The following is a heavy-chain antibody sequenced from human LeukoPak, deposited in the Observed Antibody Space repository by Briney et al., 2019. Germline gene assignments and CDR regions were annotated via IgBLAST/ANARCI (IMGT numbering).Heavy chain of an antibody. CDR2: MNPNSGNT. CDR3: ARFRIAVAGTACDY. D-gene: IGHD6-19*01. CDR1: GYTFTSYD. Sequence: GASVKVSCKASGYTFTSYDINWVRQATGQGLEWMGWMNPNSGNTGYAQKFQGRVTMTRNTSISTAYMELSSLRSEDTAVYYCARFRIAVAGTACDYWGQGTLVSV. V-gene: IGHV1-8*01. J-gene: IGHJ4*02.